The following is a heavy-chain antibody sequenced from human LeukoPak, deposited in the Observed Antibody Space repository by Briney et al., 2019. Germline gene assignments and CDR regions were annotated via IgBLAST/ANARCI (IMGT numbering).Heavy chain of an antibody. J-gene: IGHJ3*02. V-gene: IGHV4-59*08. CDR3: ARQTVAGTKHYAFDI. CDR1: GASINNNF. D-gene: IGHD6-19*01. CDR2: IYSSGSA. Sequence: SETLSLTCTVSGASINNNFWTCIRQPPGKGLEWIGYIYSSGSANYNPSLKSRVIISGDTSKNQISLNLTSVTAADTAVYYCARQTVAGTKHYAFDIWGQGTMVTVSS.